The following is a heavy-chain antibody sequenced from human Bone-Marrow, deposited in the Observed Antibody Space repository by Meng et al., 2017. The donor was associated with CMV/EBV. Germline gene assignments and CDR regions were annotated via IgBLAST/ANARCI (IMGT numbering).Heavy chain of an antibody. CDR3: ARAPYGSISWFDP. V-gene: IGHV3-74*01. CDR2: INTIGSST. CDR1: GFTFNDYW. Sequence: GGSLRPSCVASGFTFNDYWMHWVRQGPGRVLIWVARINTIGSSTIYADSVKGRFTISRENAKNTVYLQMDSLRAEDSAVYFCARAPYGSISWFDPWGQGTLVTVSS. D-gene: IGHD6-13*01. J-gene: IGHJ5*02.